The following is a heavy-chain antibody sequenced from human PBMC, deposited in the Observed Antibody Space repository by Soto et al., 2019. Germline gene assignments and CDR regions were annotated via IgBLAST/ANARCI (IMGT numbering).Heavy chain of an antibody. CDR2: IKQDGSDK. CDR1: GFTFSGYW. D-gene: IGHD3-3*01. V-gene: IGHV3-7*03. CDR3: ARGPGRDDQVGLRFLEWLPDYYYGMDV. J-gene: IGHJ6*02. Sequence: GGSLRLSCAVSGFTFSGYWMSWVRQAPGMGLEWEATIKQDGSDKYYVDSVKGRFTISRDNSKNTLYLQMNSLRAEDTAVYYCARGPGRDDQVGLRFLEWLPDYYYGMDVWGQGTTVTVSS.